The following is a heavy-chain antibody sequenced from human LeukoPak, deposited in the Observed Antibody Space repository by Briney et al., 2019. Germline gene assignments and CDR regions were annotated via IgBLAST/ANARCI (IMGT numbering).Heavy chain of an antibody. CDR2: INPNSGGT. CDR1: GYTFTGYY. Sequence: ASVKVSCKASGYTFTGYYMHWVRQAPAQGLEWMGRINPNSGGTNYAQKFQGRVTMTRDTSISTAYMELSRLRSDDTAVYYCAGGGGGSHSGYTGWGQGTLVTVSS. J-gene: IGHJ4*02. D-gene: IGHD5-12*01. V-gene: IGHV1-2*06. CDR3: AGGGGGSHSGYTG.